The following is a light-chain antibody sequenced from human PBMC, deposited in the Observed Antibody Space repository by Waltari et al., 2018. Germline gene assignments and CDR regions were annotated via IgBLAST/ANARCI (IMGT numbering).Light chain of an antibody. CDR2: RDI. CDR3: QAWDTSTGVV. Sequence: YEMTQPPSVSVSPGPTASITCSGDNLQYKYVYWYQHKPGKSPLLILYRDIERPSGIPERFSGSNSGNTATLTISETQARDEADYYCQAWDTSTGVVFGGGTKLTVL. CDR1: NLQYKY. V-gene: IGLV3-1*01. J-gene: IGLJ2*01.